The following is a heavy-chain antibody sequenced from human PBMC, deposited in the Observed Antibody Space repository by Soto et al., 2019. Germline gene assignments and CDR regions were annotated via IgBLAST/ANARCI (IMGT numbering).Heavy chain of an antibody. J-gene: IGHJ5*02. Sequence: SETLSLTCTVSGGSISSSSYYWGWIRQPPGKGLEWIGSIYYSGRTYYNPSLKSRVTISVDTSKNQFSLKLSSVTAADTAVYYCAGGIVGASSNWFDPWGQGTLVTVSS. CDR3: AGGIVGASSNWFDP. CDR2: IYYSGRT. D-gene: IGHD1-26*01. V-gene: IGHV4-39*01. CDR1: GGSISSSSYY.